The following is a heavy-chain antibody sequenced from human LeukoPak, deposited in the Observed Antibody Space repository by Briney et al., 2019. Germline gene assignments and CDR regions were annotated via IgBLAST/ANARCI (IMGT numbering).Heavy chain of an antibody. CDR1: GFTFSSYE. V-gene: IGHV3-48*03. J-gene: IGHJ6*03. Sequence: PGGSLRLSCAASGFTFSSYEMNWVRQAPGKGLEWVSYISSSGNTKYYADSVKGRFTISRDNAKNSLYLQMNSLRAEDTAVYYCARDLRGFPYYYYYMDVWGQGTLVTVSS. CDR2: ISSSGNTK. CDR3: ARDLRGFPYYYYYMDV.